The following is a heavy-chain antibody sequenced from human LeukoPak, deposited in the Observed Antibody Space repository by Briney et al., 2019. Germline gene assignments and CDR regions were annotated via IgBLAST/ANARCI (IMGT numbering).Heavy chain of an antibody. CDR1: GYTFTGYY. CDR2: INPNSGGT. Sequence: GASVKVSCKASGYTFTGYYMHWVRQAPGQGLEWMGRINPNSGGTNYAQKFQGRVTMTRDTPIGTAYMELSRLRSDDTAVYYCARQYCSSTSCYFWLDYWGQGTLVTVSS. CDR3: ARQYCSSTSCYFWLDY. J-gene: IGHJ4*02. D-gene: IGHD2-2*01. V-gene: IGHV1-2*06.